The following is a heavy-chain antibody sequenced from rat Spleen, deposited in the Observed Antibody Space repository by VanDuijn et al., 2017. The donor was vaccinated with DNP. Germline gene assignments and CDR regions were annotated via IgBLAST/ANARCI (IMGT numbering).Heavy chain of an antibody. CDR2: VWSGGNS. D-gene: IGHD3-1*01. CDR1: GFSLTSYG. V-gene: IGHV2-16*01. J-gene: IGHJ2*01. CDR3: ARYAPYYFDY. Sequence: QVQLKESGPGLVQPSQTLSLTCTVSGFSLTSYGVSWVRQPPGKGLEWIGAVWSGGNSDYNSGLKSRLSISRDTSKSQVILRMNGLQTKDTAMYFCARYAPYYFDYWGQGVKVTVSS.